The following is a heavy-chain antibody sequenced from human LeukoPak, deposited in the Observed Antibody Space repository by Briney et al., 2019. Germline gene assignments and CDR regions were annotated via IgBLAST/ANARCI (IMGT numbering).Heavy chain of an antibody. D-gene: IGHD3-22*01. CDR3: ANRYYYDSSGYLY. Sequence: GGSLRLSCAASGFTFSSYAMSWVRQAPGKGLECISGFSGSGGSTYYADSVKGRFTISRDNSKNTLYLQMNSLRAEDTAVYYCANRYYYDSSGYLYWGQGTLVTVSS. CDR2: FSGSGGST. V-gene: IGHV3-23*01. CDR1: GFTFSSYA. J-gene: IGHJ4*02.